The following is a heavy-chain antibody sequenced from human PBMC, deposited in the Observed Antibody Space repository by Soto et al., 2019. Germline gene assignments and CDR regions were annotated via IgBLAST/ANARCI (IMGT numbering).Heavy chain of an antibody. V-gene: IGHV4-59*01. CDR3: ARDQYSSPGTDAFDI. Sequence: SETLSLTCTVSGGSISSYYWSWIRQPPGKGLEWIGYIYYSGSTNYNPSLKSRVTISVDTSKNQFSLKLSSVTAADTAVYYCARDQYSSPGTDAFDIWGQGTMVTVSS. J-gene: IGHJ3*02. CDR1: GGSISSYY. CDR2: IYYSGST. D-gene: IGHD6-6*01.